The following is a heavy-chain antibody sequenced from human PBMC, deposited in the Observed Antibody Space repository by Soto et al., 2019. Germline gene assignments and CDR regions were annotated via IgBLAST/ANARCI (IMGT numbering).Heavy chain of an antibody. J-gene: IGHJ4*02. CDR2: INPSGGST. Sequence: ASVKVSCKASGYTFTSYYMHWVRQAPGQGLEWMGIINPSGGSTSYAQKFQGRVTITRDTSASTAYMELSSLRSEDTAVYYCARDLTAVAVFDYWGQGTLVTVSS. D-gene: IGHD6-19*01. V-gene: IGHV1-46*01. CDR3: ARDLTAVAVFDY. CDR1: GYTFTSYY.